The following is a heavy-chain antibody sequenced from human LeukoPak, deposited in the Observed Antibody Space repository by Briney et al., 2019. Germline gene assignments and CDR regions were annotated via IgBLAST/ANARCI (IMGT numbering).Heavy chain of an antibody. CDR1: GFTVSSNY. V-gene: IGHV3-53*01. J-gene: IGHJ3*02. CDR2: IYSGGST. CDR3: ARAVGDFHQVAFDI. Sequence: PGGSLRLSCAASGFTVSSNYMSWGRQAAGKGLKWVSVIYSGGSTYYADSVKGRFTISRDNSKNTLYLQMNSLRAEDTAVYYCARAVGDFHQVAFDIWGQGTMVTVSS. D-gene: IGHD2-21*01.